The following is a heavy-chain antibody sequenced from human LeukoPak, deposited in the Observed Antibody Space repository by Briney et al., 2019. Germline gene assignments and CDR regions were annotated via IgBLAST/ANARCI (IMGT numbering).Heavy chain of an antibody. CDR2: ISPSGDIL. Sequence: PGGSLRLSCAASGFTFSSHGMNWVRQAPGKGLEWVSGISPSGDILYYADSVKGQFTISRDNSKNTVYLQMNSLRAEDTAVYYCAGAGRVTTGVDEFDYWGQGTLVTVSS. CDR1: GFTFSSHG. J-gene: IGHJ4*02. V-gene: IGHV3-23*01. CDR3: AGAGRVTTGVDEFDY. D-gene: IGHD4-17*01.